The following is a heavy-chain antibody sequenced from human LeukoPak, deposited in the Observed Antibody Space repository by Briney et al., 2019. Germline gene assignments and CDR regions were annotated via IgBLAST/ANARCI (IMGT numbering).Heavy chain of an antibody. CDR1: GFTFTDYA. CDR2: ISYGGDNT. Sequence: GGSLRLSCAASGFTFTDYAMNWVRQAPGKGLEWVSGISYGGDNTYYADSVKGRFTISRDNPRNTLNLELNSLRAEDTAVYYCAKDPHPYGDSVGGYHFDYWGQGTLVTVSS. CDR3: AKDPHPYGDSVGGYHFDY. V-gene: IGHV3-23*01. D-gene: IGHD4-17*01. J-gene: IGHJ4*02.